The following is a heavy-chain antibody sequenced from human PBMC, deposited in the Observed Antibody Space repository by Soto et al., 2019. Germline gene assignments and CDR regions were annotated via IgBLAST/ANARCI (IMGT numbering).Heavy chain of an antibody. CDR2: LYHSGST. J-gene: IGHJ5*02. Sequence: QLQLQESGSGLVRPSQTLSLTCAVSGGSISSGGYSWNWIRQPPGKGLEWIGYLYHSGSTLYNPSLKRRVTISVDNSKTHFSPKLTSVTAPDTAVYSCAGGHLEGNWFDPWGQGTLVTVSS. CDR3: AGGHLEGNWFDP. CDR1: GGSISSGGYS. V-gene: IGHV4-30-2*01.